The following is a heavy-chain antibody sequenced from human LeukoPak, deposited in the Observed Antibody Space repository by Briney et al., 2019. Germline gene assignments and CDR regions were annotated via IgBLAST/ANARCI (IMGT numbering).Heavy chain of an antibody. Sequence: XSGSGDTTYYADSVKGRFTMSGDNSKNTLYLQMNSLRPEDTAVYYCAKVGARGCSSSTCFIYWGQGTLVTVSS. D-gene: IGHD2-2*01. V-gene: IGHV3-23*01. J-gene: IGHJ4*02. CDR2: XSGSGDTT. CDR3: AKVGARGCSSSTCFIY.